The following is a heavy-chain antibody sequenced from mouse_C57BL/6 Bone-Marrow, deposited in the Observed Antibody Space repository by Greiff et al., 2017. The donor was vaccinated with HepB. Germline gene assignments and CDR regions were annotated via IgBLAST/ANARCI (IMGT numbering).Heavy chain of an antibody. CDR1: GFSLTSYG. CDR2: IWSGGST. J-gene: IGHJ3*01. V-gene: IGHV2-2*01. Sequence: QVQLQQSGPGLVQPSQSLSITCTVSGFSLTSYGVHWVRQSPGKGLEWLGVIWSGGSTDYNAAFISRLSISKDNSKSQVSFKMNSLQADDTAIYYCARNRLDGNYVGWVFAYWGQGTLVTVSA. CDR3: ARNRLDGNYVGWVFAY. D-gene: IGHD2-1*01.